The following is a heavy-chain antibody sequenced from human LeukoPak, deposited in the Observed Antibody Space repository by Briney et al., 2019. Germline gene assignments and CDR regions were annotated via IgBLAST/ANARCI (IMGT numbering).Heavy chain of an antibody. CDR2: ISGSGGST. V-gene: IGHV3-23*01. CDR1: GFTLSTYG. D-gene: IGHD4-17*01. Sequence: GALRLPCAASGFTLSTYGMSWVRQAPGKGLEWVSAISGSGGSTYYADSVKGRFTISRDNSKNTLYLQLNSLRAEDTAVYYCAKDWSSYYGDYTGYYYYYMDVWGKGTTVTISS. J-gene: IGHJ6*03. CDR3: AKDWSSYYGDYTGYYYYYMDV.